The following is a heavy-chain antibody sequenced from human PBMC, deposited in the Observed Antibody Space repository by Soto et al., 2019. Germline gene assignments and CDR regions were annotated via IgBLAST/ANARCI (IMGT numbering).Heavy chain of an antibody. CDR3: ARRPNWGMDGLGA. CDR2: IYWNDDK. CDR1: GFSLNTGGGG. D-gene: IGHD7-27*01. Sequence: QITLKESGPPQVKPTQTLTLTCTLSGFSLNTGGGGAVWIRQPPGKALEWLALIYWNDDKRYSPSLKSRLTITKDTSRNQVVLTMTNMDPVDTATYYCARRPNWGMDGLGAWGQGTTVTVSS. V-gene: IGHV2-5*01. J-gene: IGHJ6*02.